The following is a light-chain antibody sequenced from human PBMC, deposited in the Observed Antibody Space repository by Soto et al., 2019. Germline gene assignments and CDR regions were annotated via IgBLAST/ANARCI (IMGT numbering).Light chain of an antibody. V-gene: IGKV3-15*01. CDR1: HMVGSDY. J-gene: IGKJ5*01. Sequence: EIVLTQFPGTLSLSPGEVATLSFRASHMVGSDYLAWYQQKPGQAPRLLIYGASTRATGIPARFSGSGSGTELTLTISSLQSEDFAVYYCQQYNNWPPITFGQGTRLEIK. CDR2: GAS. CDR3: QQYNNWPPIT.